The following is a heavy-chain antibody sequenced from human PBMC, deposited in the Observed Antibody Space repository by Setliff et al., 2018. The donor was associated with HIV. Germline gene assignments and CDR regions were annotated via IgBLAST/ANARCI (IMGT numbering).Heavy chain of an antibody. D-gene: IGHD3-22*01. J-gene: IGHJ4*02. CDR3: ARDPHYYDSSGHYSYFYFDF. Sequence: SETLSLTCTVSGGSISSNSDHWGWIRQPPGKGLEWIGGISHSGNTYYNPSLQSRVTISLDMSKNQFSLKLNSVSAADTAVYYCARDPHYYDSSGHYSYFYFDFWGLGMRVTVPQ. CDR2: ISHSGNT. V-gene: IGHV4-39*07. CDR1: GGSISSNSDH.